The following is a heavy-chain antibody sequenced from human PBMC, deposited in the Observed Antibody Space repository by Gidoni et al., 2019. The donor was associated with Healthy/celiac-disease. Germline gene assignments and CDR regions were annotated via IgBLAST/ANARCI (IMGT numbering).Heavy chain of an antibody. Sequence: EVQLVEAGGGWVQREGALRLSGAAAGFTFRSYRMHWVRKAPGKGLEWVSYISSSSSTIYYADSVKGRFTLSRANAKNSLYLQMNSLRDEDTAVYYCARGGSSSYYFDYWGQGTLVTVSS. CDR1: GFTFRSYR. CDR2: ISSSSSTI. J-gene: IGHJ4*02. D-gene: IGHD6-6*01. CDR3: ARGGSSSYYFDY. V-gene: IGHV3-48*02.